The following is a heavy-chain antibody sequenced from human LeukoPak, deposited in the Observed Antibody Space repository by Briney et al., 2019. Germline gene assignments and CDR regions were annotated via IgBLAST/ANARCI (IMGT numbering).Heavy chain of an antibody. CDR2: FDPEDGET. Sequence: ASVKVSCKVSGYTLTELSMHWVRQAPGKGLEWMGGFDPEDGETIYAQKFQGRVTMTEDTSTDTAYMELSSLRSEDTAVYYCATDYGSGSAPNWWGQGTLITVSS. CDR3: ATDYGSGSAPNW. J-gene: IGHJ4*02. D-gene: IGHD3-10*01. CDR1: GYTLTELS. V-gene: IGHV1-24*01.